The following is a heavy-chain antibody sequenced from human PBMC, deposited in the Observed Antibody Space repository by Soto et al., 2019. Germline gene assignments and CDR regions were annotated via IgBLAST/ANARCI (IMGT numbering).Heavy chain of an antibody. V-gene: IGHV4-31*03. CDR3: ARHNWLSPFDY. Sequence: QVQLQESGPGLVRPSQTLSLTCTVSGDSITNGLSYWRWIRQHPETGLEWIGYIHYSGSTDYTPYLNGRATMSVDTSKSQCSLKLTSVTAADTAVYYCARHNWLSPFDYWGQGTLVTVSS. D-gene: IGHD6-19*01. CDR2: IHYSGST. CDR1: GDSITNGLSY. J-gene: IGHJ4*02.